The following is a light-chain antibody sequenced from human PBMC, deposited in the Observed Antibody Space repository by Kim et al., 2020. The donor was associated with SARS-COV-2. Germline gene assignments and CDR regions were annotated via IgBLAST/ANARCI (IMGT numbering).Light chain of an antibody. CDR1: QSISSF. J-gene: IGKJ1*01. Sequence: DIQMTQSPSSLSASVGDRVTVTCRASQSISSFLNWYQQKPGKAPNLLIYAASNLQSGVPSRFSGSGSGTDFTLTISSLQPEDFATYYCQQSYNSPRTFGHGTKVDIK. CDR3: QQSYNSPRT. V-gene: IGKV1-39*01. CDR2: AAS.